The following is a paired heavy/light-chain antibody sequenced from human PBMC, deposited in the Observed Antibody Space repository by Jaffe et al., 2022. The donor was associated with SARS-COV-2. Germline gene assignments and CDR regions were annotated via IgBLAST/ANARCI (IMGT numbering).Light chain of an antibody. CDR1: QSINNY. V-gene: IGKV1-39*01. Sequence: DIQMTQSPSSLSASVGDRITITCRASQSINNYLNWYQQKPGKAPKPLIYGASSLQSGVPSRFSGSGSGTDFTLTISSLQPEDFATYYCQQSYTTPLFTFGPGTKVDIK. J-gene: IGKJ3*01. CDR3: QQSYTTPLFT. CDR2: GAS.
Heavy chain of an antibody. Sequence: QVQLVESGGGVVQPGRSLRLSCAASGFAFSDYDMHWVRQAPGKGLEWVAVMSYDGRNKYYADSVKGRFTISRDISRNTLDLYMNSLRPEDTALYYCAKDVERELSHLFDYWGQGTLVTVSS. D-gene: IGHD1-7*01. CDR2: MSYDGRNK. CDR1: GFAFSDYD. J-gene: IGHJ4*02. CDR3: AKDVERELSHLFDY. V-gene: IGHV3-30*18.